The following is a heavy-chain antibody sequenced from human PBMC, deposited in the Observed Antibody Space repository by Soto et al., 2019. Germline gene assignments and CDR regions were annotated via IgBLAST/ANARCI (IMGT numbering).Heavy chain of an antibody. D-gene: IGHD1-7*01. CDR2: ISAYNGNT. CDR1: GYTLTSYG. V-gene: IGHV1-18*01. J-gene: IGHJ5*02. CDR3: ARSGEELELGPKWFDP. Sequence: QVQLVQSGAEVKKPGASVKVSCKASGYTLTSYGISWVRQAPGQGLEWMGWISAYNGNTNYAQKLQGRVTMTTDTSTSTAYMELRSLRSDDTAVYYCARSGEELELGPKWFDPWGQGPWSPSPQ.